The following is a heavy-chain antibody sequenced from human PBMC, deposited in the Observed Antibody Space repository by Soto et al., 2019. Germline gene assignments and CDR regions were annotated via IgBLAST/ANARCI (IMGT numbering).Heavy chain of an antibody. Sequence: QVQLEQSGAEVKKPGSSVKISCKASGGTLSDHGVSWLRQAPGQGLEWVGGTIPVFNTAKYAPKFQGRVTSATAQSKHIAYRELGSLRSDETAFYHCARGVNGSRNDYTAASAFAIWGSGTLVLVPS. CDR1: GGTLSDHG. D-gene: IGHD3-10*01. J-gene: IGHJ3*02. V-gene: IGHV1-69*01. CDR2: TIPVFNTA. CDR3: ARGVNGSRNDYTAASAFAI.